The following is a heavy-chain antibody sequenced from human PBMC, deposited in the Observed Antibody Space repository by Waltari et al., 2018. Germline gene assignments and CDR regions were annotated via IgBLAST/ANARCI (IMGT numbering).Heavy chain of an antibody. CDR3: AKEGYGKDFDY. V-gene: IGHV3-43*01. D-gene: IGHD4-17*01. Sequence: EVQLVASGGVVVQPGGSLRLSCAASGFTFEAYTLPWVRQAPGKGLGWVSLISWDGGSTYYADSVKGRFTISRDNSKNSLYLQMNSLRTEDTALYYCAKEGYGKDFDYWGQGTLVTVSS. CDR2: ISWDGGST. J-gene: IGHJ4*02. CDR1: GFTFEAYT.